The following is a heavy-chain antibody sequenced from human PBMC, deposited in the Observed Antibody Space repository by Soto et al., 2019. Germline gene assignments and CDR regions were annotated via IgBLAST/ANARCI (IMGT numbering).Heavy chain of an antibody. CDR3: ARDYGSGDYYYGMDV. V-gene: IGHV4-31*03. J-gene: IGHJ6*02. CDR2: IYYSGST. D-gene: IGHD3-10*01. CDR1: GGSISSGGYY. Sequence: QVQLQESGPGLVKPSQTLSLTCTVSGGSISSGGYYWSWIRQHPGKGLEWIGYIYYSGSTYYNPSLKSRVTISVDTSKNQSSLKLSSVTAADTAVYYCARDYGSGDYYYGMDVWGQGTTVTVSS.